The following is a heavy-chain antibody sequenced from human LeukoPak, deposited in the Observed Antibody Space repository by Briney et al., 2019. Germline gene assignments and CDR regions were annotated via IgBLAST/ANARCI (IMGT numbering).Heavy chain of an antibody. CDR2: INPNSGGT. CDR1: GYTFTGYY. D-gene: IGHD3-3*01. J-gene: IGHJ4*02. V-gene: IGHV1-2*02. CDR3: ARTTTYYDFWSGYYQSQDSPALFDY. Sequence: ASVKVSCKASGYTFTGYYMHWVRQAPGQGLEWMGWINPNSGGTNYAQKFQGRVTMTRGTSISTAYMELSRLRSDDTAVYYCARTTTYYDFWSGYYQSQDSPALFDYWGQGTLVTVSS.